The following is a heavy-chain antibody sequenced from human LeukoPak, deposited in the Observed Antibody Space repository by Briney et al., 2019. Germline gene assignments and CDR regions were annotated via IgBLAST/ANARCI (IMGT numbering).Heavy chain of an antibody. J-gene: IGHJ5*02. D-gene: IGHD3-9*01. CDR2: MNPNSGNT. Sequence: ASVKVSCKASGYTFTSYDINWVRQATGQGLEWMGWMNPNSGNTGYAQKFQGRVTMTRNTSISTAYMELSSLRSEDTAVYYCARAPLRYFDWLYQMPRYWFDPWGQGTLVTVSS. V-gene: IGHV1-8*01. CDR1: GYTFTSYD. CDR3: ARAPLRYFDWLYQMPRYWFDP.